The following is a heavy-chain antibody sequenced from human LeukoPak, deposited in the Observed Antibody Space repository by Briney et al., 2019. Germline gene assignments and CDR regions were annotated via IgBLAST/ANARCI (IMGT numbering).Heavy chain of an antibody. V-gene: IGHV4-39*07. Sequence: SETLSLTCTVSGDSITSSGFYWVWIRQPPGKGLEWIGSIHYSGTTQYTPSLKSRVTMSVDMSKNQFSLTLSSVTAADTAMYYCARGRPLYWGQGTLVTVSS. CDR3: ARGRPLY. CDR1: GDSITSSGFY. J-gene: IGHJ4*02. CDR2: IHYSGTT.